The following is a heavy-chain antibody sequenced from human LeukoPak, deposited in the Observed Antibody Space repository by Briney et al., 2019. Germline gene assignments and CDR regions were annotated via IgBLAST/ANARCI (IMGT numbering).Heavy chain of an antibody. CDR1: GGSISDYY. J-gene: IGHJ4*02. CDR3: ARQAVVILNPFDY. CDR2: IYYSVNT. V-gene: IGHV4-59*08. Sequence: SETLSLTCTVSGGSISDYYWSWVRQPPGKGLEWIGYIYYSVNTNYNPSLKRRVTISVDTSKNQFSLKLSSVTAADTAVYYCARQAVVILNPFDYWGQGTLVTVSS. D-gene: IGHD3-22*01.